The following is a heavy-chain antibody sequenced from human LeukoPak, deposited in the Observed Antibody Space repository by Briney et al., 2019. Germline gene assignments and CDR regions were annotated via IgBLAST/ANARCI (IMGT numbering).Heavy chain of an antibody. CDR3: AKPRARCSSASCFFDY. D-gene: IGHD2-2*01. J-gene: IGHJ4*02. CDR2: INSDGYTT. CDR1: GFTFNEYT. Sequence: GGSLRLSCAASGFTFNEYTMHWVRQAPGKGLEWVSLINSDGYTTRYADSVKGRFTISRDNSKDVLYLQMNSLRTEDTAFYYCAKPRARCSSASCFFDYWGQGTLVSVSS. V-gene: IGHV3-43*01.